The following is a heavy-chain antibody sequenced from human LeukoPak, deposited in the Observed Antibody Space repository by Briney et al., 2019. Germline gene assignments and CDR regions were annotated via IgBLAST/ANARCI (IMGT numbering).Heavy chain of an antibody. D-gene: IGHD5-18*01. CDR1: GFTFSSYS. V-gene: IGHV3-21*01. CDR2: ISSSSSYI. CDR3: ASELWSNRWRGMVDY. Sequence: GSLRLSCGPSGFTFSSYSMNWVRQAPGKGLEWVSSISSSSSYIYYADSVKGRFTISRDNAKNSLYLQMNSLRAEDTAVYYCASELWSNRWRGMVDYWGQGTLVTVSS. J-gene: IGHJ4*02.